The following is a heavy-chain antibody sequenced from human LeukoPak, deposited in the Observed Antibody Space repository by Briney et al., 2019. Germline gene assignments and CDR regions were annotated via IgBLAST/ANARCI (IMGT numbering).Heavy chain of an antibody. J-gene: IGHJ4*02. D-gene: IGHD4-11*01. Sequence: GGSLRLSSSAPGFTFISYAMSWVRQAPGKGLEWVSAISGSGGSTYYADSVKGRFTISRDNSKNTLFLQMNSLRAEDTAVYYCAKRTDYSNYGPFDYWGQGTLVTVSS. CDR2: ISGSGGST. CDR3: AKRTDYSNYGPFDY. CDR1: GFTFISYA. V-gene: IGHV3-23*01.